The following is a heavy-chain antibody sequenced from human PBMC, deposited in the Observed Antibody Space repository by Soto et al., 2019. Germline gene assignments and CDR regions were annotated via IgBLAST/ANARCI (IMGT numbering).Heavy chain of an antibody. CDR1: GGSISSDDYY. CDR3: ARDRSNSPDYFDY. CDR2: IYYSGRT. J-gene: IGHJ4*02. D-gene: IGHD6-6*01. Sequence: ASETLSLTCTISGGSISSDDYYWSWIRQPPGKGLEWIGYIYYSGRTDYNPSLKSRVIISIDTSKNQFSLNLNSVSAADTAVYYCARDRSNSPDYFDYWGQGTLVTVSS. V-gene: IGHV4-30-4*01.